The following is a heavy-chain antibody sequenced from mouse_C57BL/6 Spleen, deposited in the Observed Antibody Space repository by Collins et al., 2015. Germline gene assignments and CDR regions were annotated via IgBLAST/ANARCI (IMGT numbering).Heavy chain of an antibody. CDR1: GYSFTGYY. J-gene: IGHJ2*01. CDR2: INPSTGGT. D-gene: IGHD2-12*01. Sequence: VQLQQPGAELVKPGASVKISCKASGYSFTGYYMNWVKQSPEKSLEWIGEINPSTGGTTYNQKFKAKATLTVDKSSSTAYMQLKSLTSEDSAVYYCARYYSLDYWGQGTTLTVSS. CDR3: ARYYSLDY. V-gene: IGHV1-42*01.